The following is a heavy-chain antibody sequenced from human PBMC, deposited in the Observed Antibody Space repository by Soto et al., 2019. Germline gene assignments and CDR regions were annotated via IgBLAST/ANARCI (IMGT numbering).Heavy chain of an antibody. V-gene: IGHV3-23*01. Sequence: PGGSLRLSCAASGFTFSDYYMSWIRQAPGKGLEWVSNISGSGSGTFYADSVKGRFNISRDNSKNTLYLQTNSLRAEDTAIYYCAKDSGLYYDSSGYYGFFDSWGQGTLVTVSS. J-gene: IGHJ4*02. CDR3: AKDSGLYYDSSGYYGFFDS. CDR2: ISGSGSGT. D-gene: IGHD3-22*01. CDR1: GFTFSDYY.